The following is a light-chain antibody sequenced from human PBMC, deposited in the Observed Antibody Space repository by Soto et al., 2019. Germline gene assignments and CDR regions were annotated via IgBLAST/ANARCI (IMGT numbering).Light chain of an antibody. Sequence: QSVLTQPPSASGTPGQRVTISCSGSSSNIGDNPVNWYQQLPGAAPKLLIYDNNKRPSGIPDRFSGSKSGTSATLGITGLQTGDEADYYCGTWDSSLSAEVFGGGTKLTVL. J-gene: IGLJ3*02. CDR1: SSNIGDNP. CDR2: DNN. V-gene: IGLV1-51*01. CDR3: GTWDSSLSAEV.